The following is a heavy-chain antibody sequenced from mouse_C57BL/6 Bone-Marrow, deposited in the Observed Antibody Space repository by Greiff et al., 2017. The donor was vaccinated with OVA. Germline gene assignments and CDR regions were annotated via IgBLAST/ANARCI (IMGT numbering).Heavy chain of an antibody. V-gene: IGHV1-78*01. CDR1: GYTFTDHT. D-gene: IGHD2-3*01. CDR2: IYPRDGST. Sequence: VQLQQSDAELVKPGASVKISCKVSGYTFTDHTIHWMKQRPEQGLEWIGYIYPRDGSTKYNEKFKGKATLTADKSSSTASMQLNSLTSEDSAVYFCATDGYYPLWYAMDYWGQGTSVTVSS. J-gene: IGHJ4*01. CDR3: ATDGYYPLWYAMDY.